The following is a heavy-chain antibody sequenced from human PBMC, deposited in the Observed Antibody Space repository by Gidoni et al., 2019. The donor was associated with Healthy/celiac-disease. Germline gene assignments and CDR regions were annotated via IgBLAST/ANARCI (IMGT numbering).Heavy chain of an antibody. Sequence: LQESGPGLVKPSQTLSLTCAVSGGSISSGGYSGSWIRQPQGKGLEWIGYIYYSGSTYYNPSLKSRVTISVDTSKNQFSLKLSSVTAADTAVYYCARGDLYSGSYYFDYWGQGTLVTVSS. J-gene: IGHJ4*02. CDR3: ARGDLYSGSYYFDY. CDR2: IYYSGST. CDR1: GGSISSGGYS. D-gene: IGHD1-26*01. V-gene: IGHV4-30-4*07.